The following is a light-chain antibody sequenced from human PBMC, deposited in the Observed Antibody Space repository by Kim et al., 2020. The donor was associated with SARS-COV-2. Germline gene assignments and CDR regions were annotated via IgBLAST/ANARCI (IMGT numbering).Light chain of an antibody. V-gene: IGLV3-1*01. J-gene: IGLJ2*01. CDR3: QAWDSTTTV. CDR1: RLGNKY. Sequence: SGSPGQTASITCSGDRLGNKYVGWYQQKPGRSPVVVIYQDTQRPSGIPERFSGSNSGNTATLTISGTQAMDEADYYCQAWDSTTTVFGGGTQLTVL. CDR2: QDT.